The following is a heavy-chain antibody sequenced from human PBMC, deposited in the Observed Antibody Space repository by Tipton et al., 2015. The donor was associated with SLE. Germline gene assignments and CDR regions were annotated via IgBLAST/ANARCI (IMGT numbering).Heavy chain of an antibody. CDR3: ARAKGIATRDDAFDI. CDR2: IYYSGST. Sequence: TLSLTCTVSGGSISSSSYYWGWIRQPPGKGLEWIGSIYYSGSTYYNPSLKSRVTIPVDTSKNQFSLKLSSVTAADTAVYYCARAKGIATRDDAFDIWGQGTMVTVSS. CDR1: GGSISSSSYY. D-gene: IGHD6-6*01. J-gene: IGHJ3*02. V-gene: IGHV4-39*07.